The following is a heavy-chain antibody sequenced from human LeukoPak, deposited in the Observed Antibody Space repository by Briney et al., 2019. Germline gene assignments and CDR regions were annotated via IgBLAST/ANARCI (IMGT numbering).Heavy chain of an antibody. J-gene: IGHJ4*02. CDR1: GYTFTAYY. CDR2: INLNSGGT. V-gene: IGHV1-2*02. CDR3: ATDSTTVRVIDY. Sequence: ASVKVSCKASGYTFTAYYMRWVRQAPGQGLEWMGWINLNSGGTNYAQKFQGRVTMTRDTSISTAYMELSRLISDDTAVYFCATDSTTVRVIDYWGQGTLVTVSS. D-gene: IGHD4-17*01.